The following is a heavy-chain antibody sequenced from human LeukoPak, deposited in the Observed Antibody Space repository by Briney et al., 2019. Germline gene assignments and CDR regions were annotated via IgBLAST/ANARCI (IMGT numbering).Heavy chain of an antibody. V-gene: IGHV1-8*01. CDR3: ARPTNRPSRYYGMDV. J-gene: IGHJ6*02. CDR2: MNPASGNT. D-gene: IGHD2-8*01. CDR1: GYMLTSYD. Sequence: ASVTVSCKASGYMLTSYDMNWVRQAPGQGPEYMGWMNPASGNTGYAQKFQGRVTMTWDTSINTAYMELRSLRYEDTAVYYCARPTNRPSRYYGMDVWGQGTTVTVSS.